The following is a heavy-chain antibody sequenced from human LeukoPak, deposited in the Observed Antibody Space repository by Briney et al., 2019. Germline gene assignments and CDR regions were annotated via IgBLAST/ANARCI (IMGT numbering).Heavy chain of an antibody. CDR2: ISSSGYYI. Sequence: GGSLRLSCAASGFTFSSYCMNWVRQAPGKGLEWVSFISSSGYYIYYADSVKGRFTISRDNAKNSLYLQMNSLRAEDTAVYYCARDIATAGHLAFDYWGQAILLTVSS. J-gene: IGHJ4*02. CDR3: ARDIATAGHLAFDY. D-gene: IGHD6-13*01. V-gene: IGHV3-21*01. CDR1: GFTFSSYC.